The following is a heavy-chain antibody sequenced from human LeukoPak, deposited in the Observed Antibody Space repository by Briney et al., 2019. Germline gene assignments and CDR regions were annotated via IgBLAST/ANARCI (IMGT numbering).Heavy chain of an antibody. J-gene: IGHJ4*02. CDR3: ARATSSGWSLYYFDY. CDR2: INAVNGNT. CDR1: GYTFTSYA. Sequence: ASVKVSCKASGYTFTSYAMHWVRQAPGQRLEWMGWINAVNGNTKYSQKFQGRVTITRDTSASTAYMELSSLRSEDTAVYYCARATSSGWSLYYFDYWGQGTLVTVSS. V-gene: IGHV1-3*01. D-gene: IGHD6-19*01.